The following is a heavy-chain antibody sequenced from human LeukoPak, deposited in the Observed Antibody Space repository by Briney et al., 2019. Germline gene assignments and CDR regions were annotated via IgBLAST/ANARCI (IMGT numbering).Heavy chain of an antibody. V-gene: IGHV3-30*18. D-gene: IGHD7-27*01. CDR2: ISYDGSNK. Sequence: GGSLRLSCAASGFTFSSYGMHWVRQAPGKGLEWVAVISYDGSNKYYADSVKGRFTISRDNSKNTLYLQMNSLRAEDTAVYYCAKGANWGPEDYWGQGTLVTVSS. CDR3: AKGANWGPEDY. J-gene: IGHJ4*02. CDR1: GFTFSSYG.